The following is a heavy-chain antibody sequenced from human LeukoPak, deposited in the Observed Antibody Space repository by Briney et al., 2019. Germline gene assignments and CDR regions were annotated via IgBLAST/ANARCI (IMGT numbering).Heavy chain of an antibody. V-gene: IGHV4-34*01. CDR1: GGSFSGYY. D-gene: IGHD3-22*01. J-gene: IGHJ4*02. CDR2: INHSGST. CDR3: AGIDIYYYDSSGYYSFGY. Sequence: SSETLSLTCAVYGGSFSGYYWSWIRQPPGKGLEWIGEINHSGSTNYNPSLKSRVTISVDTSKNQFSLKLSSVTAADTAVYYCAGIDIYYYDSSGYYSFGYWGQGTLVTVSS.